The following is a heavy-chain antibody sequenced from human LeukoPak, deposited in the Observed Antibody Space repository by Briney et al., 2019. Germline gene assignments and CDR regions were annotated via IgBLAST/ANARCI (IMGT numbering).Heavy chain of an antibody. CDR1: GFTFSSYA. D-gene: IGHD2-15*01. CDR2: ISSNGGST. CDR3: VKLSVAATSYYYGMDV. V-gene: IGHV3-64D*09. J-gene: IGHJ6*02. Sequence: GGSLRLSCSASGFTFSSYAMHWVRQAPGKGLEYVSAISSNGGSTYYADSVKGRFTISRDNSKNMLYLQMSSLRAEDTAVYYCVKLSVAATSYYYGMDVWGQGTTVTVSS.